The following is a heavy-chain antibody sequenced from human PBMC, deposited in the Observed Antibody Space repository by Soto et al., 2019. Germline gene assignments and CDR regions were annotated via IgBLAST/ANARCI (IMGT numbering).Heavy chain of an antibody. CDR3: AREGWEDLVPAATYYCDY. CDR2: ISAYNGNT. Sequence: QVQLVQSGAEVKKPGASVKVSCKASGYTFTSYGISWVRQAPGQGLEWMGWISAYNGNTNYAQKLQGRVTMTTDTXTXRXXMELRSLRSDDTAVYYCAREGWEDLVPAATYYCDYWGQGTLVTVSS. D-gene: IGHD2-2*01. J-gene: IGHJ4*02. V-gene: IGHV1-18*01. CDR1: GYTFTSYG.